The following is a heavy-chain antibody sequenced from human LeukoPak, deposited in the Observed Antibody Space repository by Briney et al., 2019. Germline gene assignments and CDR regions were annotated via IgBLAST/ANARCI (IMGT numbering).Heavy chain of an antibody. V-gene: IGHV4-4*07. D-gene: IGHD2-15*01. CDR3: ARDLEAATPEYYYYYYMDV. J-gene: IGHJ6*03. Sequence: SVTLSLTCTVSDGSISSYYWSWIRQPAGKGLEWIGRIYTSGSTNYNPSLKSRVTMSVDTSKNQFSLKLSSVTAADTAVYYCARDLEAATPEYYYYYYMDVWGKGTTVTVSS. CDR2: IYTSGST. CDR1: DGSISSYY.